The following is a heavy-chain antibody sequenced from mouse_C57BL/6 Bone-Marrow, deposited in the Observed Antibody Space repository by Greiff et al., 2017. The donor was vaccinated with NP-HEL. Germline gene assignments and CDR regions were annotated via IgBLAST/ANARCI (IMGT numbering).Heavy chain of an antibody. CDR1: GYTFTSYW. CDR2: IHPNSGST. CDR3: ARYVLEDYYFDY. V-gene: IGHV1-64*01. D-gene: IGHD2-14*01. Sequence: QVQLKQPGAELVKPGASVKLSCKASGYTFTSYWMHWVKQRPGQGLEWIGMIHPNSGSTTYNEKFKSKATLTVDKSDSTAYMQRSCLTSEDSAGYYCARYVLEDYYFDYWGQGTTLTVSS. J-gene: IGHJ2*01.